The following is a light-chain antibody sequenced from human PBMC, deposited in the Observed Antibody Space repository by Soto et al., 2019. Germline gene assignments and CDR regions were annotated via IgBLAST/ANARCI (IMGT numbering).Light chain of an antibody. J-gene: IGKJ1*01. V-gene: IGKV1-5*03. CDR1: QSISSW. CDR3: QQYNSSPWT. CDR2: KAS. Sequence: DIQMTQSPSTLSASVGDRVTITCRASQSISSWLAWYQQKPGKAPKLLIYKASSLESGVPSRFSGSGSGTEFTLTISSLQTDDFANYYCQQYNSSPWTFGQGTKVEIK.